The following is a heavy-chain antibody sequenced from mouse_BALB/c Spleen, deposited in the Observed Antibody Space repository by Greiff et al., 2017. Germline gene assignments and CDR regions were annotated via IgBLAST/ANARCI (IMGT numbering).Heavy chain of an antibody. CDR1: GFTFSSFG. D-gene: IGHD3-2*02. V-gene: IGHV5-17*02. J-gene: IGHJ4*01. CDR3: ARSELRAMDY. Sequence: DVKLVESGGGLVQPGGSRKLSCAASGFTFSSFGMHWVRQAPEKGLEWVAYISSGSSTIYYADTVKGRFTISRDNPKNTLFLQMTSLRSEDTAMYYCARSELRAMDYWGQGTSVTVSS. CDR2: ISSGSSTI.